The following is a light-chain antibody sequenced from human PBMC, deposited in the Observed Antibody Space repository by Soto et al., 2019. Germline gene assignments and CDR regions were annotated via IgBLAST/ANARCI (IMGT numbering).Light chain of an antibody. Sequence: DIQMTQSPSSLSASVGDRVTITCRASQNIRNYLNWYQQRPGKTPYLLVYAASNFRGGVPSRCSGSGSGTVFTLTINSLQPEDFATYYCQQIHSTSSYTFGQGTRVDIK. CDR1: QNIRNY. J-gene: IGKJ2*01. CDR2: AAS. V-gene: IGKV1-39*01. CDR3: QQIHSTSSYT.